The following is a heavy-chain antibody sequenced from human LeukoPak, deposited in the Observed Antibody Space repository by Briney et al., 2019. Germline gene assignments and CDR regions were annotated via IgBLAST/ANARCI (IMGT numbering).Heavy chain of an antibody. CDR1: GFTFNNYA. V-gene: IGHV3-33*01. CDR3: ARDSVPETFDY. J-gene: IGHJ4*02. Sequence: GGSLRLSCVASGFTFNNYATHWVRQAPGQGLEWVAVIWYDGSNKFYADSVKGRFTISRDNSKNTLYVQMHSLRAEDTAVYYCARDSVPETFDYWGQGTLVTVSS. CDR2: IWYDGSNK. D-gene: IGHD3-10*01.